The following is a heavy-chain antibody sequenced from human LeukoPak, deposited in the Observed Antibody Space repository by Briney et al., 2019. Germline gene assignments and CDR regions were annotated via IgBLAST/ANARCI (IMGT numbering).Heavy chain of an antibody. V-gene: IGHV3-74*01. J-gene: IGHJ5*02. CDR1: GFTFSSYA. CDR3: ASGYYGSGSYLTP. Sequence: GGSLRLSCAASGFTFSSYAMSWVRQAPGKGLEWVSRMSGDGRSTSYADSVKGRFTISRDNAKNTLYLQMDSLRGEDTAVYYCASGYYGSGSYLTPWGQGTLVTVSS. CDR2: MSGDGRST. D-gene: IGHD3-10*01.